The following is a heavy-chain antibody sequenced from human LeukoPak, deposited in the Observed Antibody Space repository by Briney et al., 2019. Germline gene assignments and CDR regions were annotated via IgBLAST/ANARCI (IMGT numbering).Heavy chain of an antibody. D-gene: IGHD5-18*01. Sequence: SETLSLTCAVSGGSISNTDWWIWVRQPPGKGLEWNGEIYHTGSTNYNPSLKSRVTISVDKSKNQFSLNLSSVTAADTAVYYRARRIQLWPYYFDYWGQGTLVTVSS. CDR3: ARRIQLWPYYFDY. CDR1: GGSISNTDW. CDR2: IYHTGST. J-gene: IGHJ4*02. V-gene: IGHV4-4*02.